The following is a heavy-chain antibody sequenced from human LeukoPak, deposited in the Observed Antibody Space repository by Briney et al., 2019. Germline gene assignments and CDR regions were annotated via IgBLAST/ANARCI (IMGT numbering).Heavy chain of an antibody. CDR1: RDTFSHYV. D-gene: IGHD4-11*01. CDR2: ILSDGGDK. Sequence: PGGSLRLSCAQSRDTFSHYVIHGVRHTPEAGVECGSPILSDGGDKHYAQSVRGRGTLSRDNSKNSLFLQIKTQRAEDTGAYYFAKDDKRGFNYRDSLQNWGHGILVTVSS. CDR3: AKDDKRGFNYRDSLQN. J-gene: IGHJ3*01. V-gene: IGHV3-33*06.